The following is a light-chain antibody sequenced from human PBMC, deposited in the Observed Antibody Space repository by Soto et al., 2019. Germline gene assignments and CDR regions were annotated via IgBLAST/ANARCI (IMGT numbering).Light chain of an antibody. V-gene: IGLV2-14*03. CDR2: AVS. CDR1: SSDIGSYNH. J-gene: IGLJ1*01. CDR3: ISYTSSSLYV. Sequence: QSVLTQPASVSGSPGQSITISCSGTSSDIGSYNHVAWYQQFPGKSPKLMIYAVSDRPSGVSDRFSGSKSGITASLTISGLQTEDEADYYCISYTSSSLYVFGTGTKVTVL.